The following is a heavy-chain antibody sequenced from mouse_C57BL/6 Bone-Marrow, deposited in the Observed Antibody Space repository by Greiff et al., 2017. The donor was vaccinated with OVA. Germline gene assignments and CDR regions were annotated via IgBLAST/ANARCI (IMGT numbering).Heavy chain of an antibody. Sequence: QVQLQQSGPGLVQPSQSLSITCTVSGFSLTSYGVHWVRQSPGKGLEWLGVIWRGGSTDYNEAFMSRLSITKNNSKSKVFFIMNSLQADDTAIYYCAKNFYSKYYWFAYWGQGTLVTVSA. D-gene: IGHD2-5*01. CDR2: IWRGGST. CDR3: AKNFYSKYYWFAY. CDR1: GFSLTSYG. J-gene: IGHJ3*01. V-gene: IGHV2-5*01.